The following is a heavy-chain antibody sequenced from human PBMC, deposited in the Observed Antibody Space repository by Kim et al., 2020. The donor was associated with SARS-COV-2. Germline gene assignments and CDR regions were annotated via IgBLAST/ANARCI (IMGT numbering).Heavy chain of an antibody. V-gene: IGHV3-48*01. CDR3: ATEAADLVGGRGRADYYSGMDV. J-gene: IGHJ6*02. CDR2: ISSSSSTI. D-gene: IGHD1-26*01. CDR1: GFTFSSYS. Sequence: GGSLRLSCAASGFTFSSYSMNWVRQAPGKGLEWVSYISSSSSTIYYADSVKGRFTISRDNAKSSLYLQMNSLRAEDTAVYYCATEAADLVGGRGRADYYSGMDVWGQGTTVTASS.